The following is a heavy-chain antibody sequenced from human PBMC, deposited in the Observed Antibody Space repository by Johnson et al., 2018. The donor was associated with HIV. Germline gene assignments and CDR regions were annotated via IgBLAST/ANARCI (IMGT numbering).Heavy chain of an antibody. CDR2: IWYDGSNK. V-gene: IGHV3-33*01. D-gene: IGHD6-13*01. CDR1: GFTFSSYG. J-gene: IGHJ3*02. Sequence: QVQLVESGGGVVQPGRSLRLSCAASGFTFSSYGMHWVRQAPGKGLEWVAVIWYDGSNKYYADSVKGRFTISRDNSKNTRYLQMNSLRAEDTAVYYCASKAAGTMHAFDIWGQGTMVTVSS. CDR3: ASKAAGTMHAFDI.